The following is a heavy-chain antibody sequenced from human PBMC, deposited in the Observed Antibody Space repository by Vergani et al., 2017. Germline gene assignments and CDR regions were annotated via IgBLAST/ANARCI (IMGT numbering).Heavy chain of an antibody. J-gene: IGHJ4*02. Sequence: QVQLQESGPGLVKPSETLSLTCTVSGGSVSSGSYYWSWIRQPPGKGLVWIGYIYYSGSTNYNPSLQSRVTISVDTSKNQFSLKLSSVTAADTAVYYCARTPAAGIAAAGPIYYWGQGTLVTVSS. CDR1: GGSVSSGSYY. CDR2: IYYSGST. D-gene: IGHD6-13*01. V-gene: IGHV4-61*01. CDR3: ARTPAAGIAAAGPIYY.